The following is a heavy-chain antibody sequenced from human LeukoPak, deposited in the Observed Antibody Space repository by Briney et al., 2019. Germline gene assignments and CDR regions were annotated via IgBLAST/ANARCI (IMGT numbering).Heavy chain of an antibody. Sequence: SETLSLTCTVSGYSISSGYYWGWIRQPPGKGLEWIGSIYHSGSTHYNPSLKSRVTISVDTSKNQFSLKLSSVTAADTAVYYCARDRVTGNWFDPWGQGTLVAVSS. J-gene: IGHJ5*02. V-gene: IGHV4-38-2*02. D-gene: IGHD7-27*01. CDR3: ARDRVTGNWFDP. CDR2: IYHSGST. CDR1: GYSISSGYY.